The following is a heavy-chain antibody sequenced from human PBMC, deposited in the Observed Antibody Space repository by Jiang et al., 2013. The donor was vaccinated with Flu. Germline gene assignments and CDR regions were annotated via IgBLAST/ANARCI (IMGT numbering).Heavy chain of an antibody. CDR3: ATYPNCGGDCYFP. V-gene: IGHV4-30-4*08. CDR2: IYYSGST. D-gene: IGHD2-21*02. Sequence: GPGLVKPSQTLSLTCTVSGGSISSGDYYWSWIRQPPGKGLEWIGYIYYSGSTYYNPSLKSRVTISVDTSKNQFSLKLSSVTAADTAVYYCATYPNCGGDCYFPWGQGTLVTVSS. CDR1: GGSISSGDYY. J-gene: IGHJ5*02.